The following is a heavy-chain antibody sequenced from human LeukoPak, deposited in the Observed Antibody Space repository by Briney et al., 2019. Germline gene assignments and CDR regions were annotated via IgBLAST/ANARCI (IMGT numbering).Heavy chain of an antibody. CDR2: IFTTGST. V-gene: IGHV4-4*07. J-gene: IGHJ5*01. CDR3: ARGDGSTMARGVSRYGWFDS. Sequence: SETLSLTCTVSGGFVSNYYWTWIRQPAGKGLEWIGRIFTTGSTNYNPSLMSRVTMSIDTSKSQFSLKFRSVTAADTAVYYCARGDGSTMARGVSRYGWFDSWGQGALVTVSS. D-gene: IGHD3-10*01. CDR1: GGFVSNYY.